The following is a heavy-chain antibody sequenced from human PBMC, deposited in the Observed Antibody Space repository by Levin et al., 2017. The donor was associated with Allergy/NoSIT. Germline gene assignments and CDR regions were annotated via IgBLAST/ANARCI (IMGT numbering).Heavy chain of an antibody. V-gene: IGHV4-34*01. D-gene: IGHD1-26*01. CDR3: ARARWLGPTTFGNFDY. CDR1: GDSFSGFY. J-gene: IGHJ4*02. CDR2: INHSGST. Sequence: SQTLSLTCSVYGDSFSGFYWSWIRQPPGKGLEWIGEINHSGSTNYNPSLKSRVTISVDTSNDQFSLKVRSVTAADTAVYYCARARWLGPTTFGNFDYWGQGTLVAVSS.